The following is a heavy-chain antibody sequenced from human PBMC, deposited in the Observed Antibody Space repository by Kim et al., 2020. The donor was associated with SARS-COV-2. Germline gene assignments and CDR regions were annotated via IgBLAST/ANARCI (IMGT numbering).Heavy chain of an antibody. Sequence: SETLSLTCTVSGGSISSYYWSWIRQPPGKGLEWIGYIYYSGSTNYNPSLKSRVTISVDTSKNQFSLKLSSVTAADTAVYYCAREGGGSIAVGGWFDPWGQGTLVTVSS. CDR3: AREGGGSIAVGGWFDP. V-gene: IGHV4-59*01. D-gene: IGHD6-19*01. CDR1: GGSISSYY. J-gene: IGHJ5*02. CDR2: IYYSGST.